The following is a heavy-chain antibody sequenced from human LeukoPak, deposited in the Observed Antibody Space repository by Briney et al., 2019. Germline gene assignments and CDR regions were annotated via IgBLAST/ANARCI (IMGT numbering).Heavy chain of an antibody. V-gene: IGHV7-4-1*02. CDR1: GYTFTSYA. J-gene: IGHJ5*02. Sequence: VASVTVSCKASGYTFTSYALNWVRQAPGQGLEWMGWINTNTGNPTYAQGFTGRFVFSLDTSVSTAYLQISSLKAEDTAVYYCARYERQMHGEYSSSASTAWGQGTLVTVSS. CDR2: INTNTGNP. CDR3: ARYERQMHGEYSSSASTA. D-gene: IGHD6-6*01.